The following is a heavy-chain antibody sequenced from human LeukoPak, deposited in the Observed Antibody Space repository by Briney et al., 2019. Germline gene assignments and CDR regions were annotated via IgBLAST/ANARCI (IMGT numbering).Heavy chain of an antibody. CDR1: GFTFSSYS. CDR2: ISSSSSYI. J-gene: IGHJ4*02. Sequence: GGSLRLSCAASGFTFSSYSMNWVRQAPGKGLEWVSSISSSSSYIYYADSVKGRFTISRDNAKNSLYLQMNSLRAEDTAVYYCARGGTITTTIVVVQGNPYFDYWGQGALVTVSS. CDR3: ARGGTITTTIVVVQGNPYFDY. V-gene: IGHV3-21*01. D-gene: IGHD3-22*01.